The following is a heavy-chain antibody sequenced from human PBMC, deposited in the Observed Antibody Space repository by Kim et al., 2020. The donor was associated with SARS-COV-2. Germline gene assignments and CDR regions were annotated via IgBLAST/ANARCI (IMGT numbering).Heavy chain of an antibody. D-gene: IGHD3-10*01. CDR3: ARESNVLLWFGENSQPKLNWYFDL. CDR2: IYYSGST. J-gene: IGHJ2*01. CDR1: GGSISSGGYY. Sequence: SETLSLTCTVSGGSISSGGYYWSWIRQHPGKGLEWIGYIYYSGSTYYNPSLKSRVTISVDTSKNQFSLKLSSVTAADTAVYYCARESNVLLWFGENSQPKLNWYFDLWGRGTLVTVSS. V-gene: IGHV4-31*03.